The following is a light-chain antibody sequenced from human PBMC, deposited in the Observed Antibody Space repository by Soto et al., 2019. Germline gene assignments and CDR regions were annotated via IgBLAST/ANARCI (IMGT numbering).Light chain of an antibody. Sequence: EIVMTQSPATLSVSPGERATLSCRASQSVSSNLGWYQQKPGQAPRLLIYAASTRATGIPARFSGSGSGTEFTLTLSSLQSEYFAVYYCQQYNNWPRTFGQGTKVEI. V-gene: IGKV3-15*01. J-gene: IGKJ1*01. CDR2: AAS. CDR1: QSVSSN. CDR3: QQYNNWPRT.